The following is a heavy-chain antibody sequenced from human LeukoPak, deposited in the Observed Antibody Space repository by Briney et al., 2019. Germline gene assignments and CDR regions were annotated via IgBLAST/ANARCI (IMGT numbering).Heavy chain of an antibody. J-gene: IGHJ4*02. V-gene: IGHV4-4*07. CDR1: GGSIRTYY. Sequence: SETLSLTCTVSGGSIRTYYWSWVRQPAGKALEWIGRIHTSGSTDYNPSLESRVSMSVDTSKNQFSLKLRSVTAADTAVYYCAREGSMTARPFVSIDYWGQGTLVTVSS. D-gene: IGHD6-6*01. CDR2: IHTSGST. CDR3: AREGSMTARPFVSIDY.